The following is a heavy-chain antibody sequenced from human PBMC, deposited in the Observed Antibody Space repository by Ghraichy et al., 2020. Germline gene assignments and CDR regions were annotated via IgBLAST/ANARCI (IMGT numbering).Heavy chain of an antibody. Sequence: SETLSLTCTVSGGSISSYYWSWIRQPPGKELEWIGWIYYTGGLSYNPSLKSRVTISLDTSKNQFSLKLTSVTAADTAIYYCARYGHYSLDDWGQGTLLTVSS. J-gene: IGHJ4*02. V-gene: IGHV4-59*01. D-gene: IGHD4-17*01. CDR1: GGSISSYY. CDR2: IYYTGGL. CDR3: ARYGHYSLDD.